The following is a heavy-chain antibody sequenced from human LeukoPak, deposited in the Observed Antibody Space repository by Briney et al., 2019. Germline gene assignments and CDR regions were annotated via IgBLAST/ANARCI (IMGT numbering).Heavy chain of an antibody. CDR3: ASTNFLLGYSYYGMDV. J-gene: IGHJ6*02. CDR2: IYNAGTT. D-gene: IGHD2/OR15-2a*01. Sequence: SETLSLTCTVSGGSINTYYWGWIRQPPGKGLEWIGCIYNAGTTNYNPSLKSRVTISADTSKNQFSLKLSSVTAADTAVYYCASTNFLLGYSYYGMDVWGPGTTVTVS. CDR1: GGSINTYY. V-gene: IGHV4-59*08.